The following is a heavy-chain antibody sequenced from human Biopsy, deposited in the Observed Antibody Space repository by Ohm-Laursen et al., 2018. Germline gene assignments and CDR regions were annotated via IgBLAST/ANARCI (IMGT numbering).Heavy chain of an antibody. D-gene: IGHD2/OR15-2a*01. J-gene: IGHJ6*02. V-gene: IGHV1-69*04. CDR3: ARTSIMDV. CDR1: GGSSSNSG. Sequence: EASVKVSCNASGGSSSNSGITWVRQAPGQGLEWMGRSIPMLGIANYAQKFQDRLTITSDKFTRTAYMELSSLRSEDTAVYYCARTSIMDVWGQGTTVTVSS. CDR2: SIPMLGIA.